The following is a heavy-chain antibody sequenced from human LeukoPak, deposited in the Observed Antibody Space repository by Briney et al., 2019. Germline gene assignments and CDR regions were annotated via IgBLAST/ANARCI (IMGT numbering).Heavy chain of an antibody. CDR3: ARGKSTMVDY. CDR2: ISSSSSTI. D-gene: IGHD3-10*01. J-gene: IGHJ4*02. Sequence: GGSLRLSCAASGFTFSSYWISWVRQAPGKGLEWVSYISSSSSTIYYADSVKGRLTISRDNAKNSLYLQMNSLRAEDTAVYYCARGKSTMVDYWGQGTLVTVSS. CDR1: GFTFSSYW. V-gene: IGHV3-48*04.